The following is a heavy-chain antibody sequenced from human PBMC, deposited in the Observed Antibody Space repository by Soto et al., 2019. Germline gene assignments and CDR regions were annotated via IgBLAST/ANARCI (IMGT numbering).Heavy chain of an antibody. Sequence: QVQLQESGPGLVKPSQTLSLTCTVSGGSISSGDYYWSWIRQPPGKGLEWIGYIYYSGSTYYNPSLKSRVTISVDTSKNQFSLKLSSVAAADTAVYYCARAKWDRGAYYYYYGMDVWGQGTTVTVSS. CDR2: IYYSGST. D-gene: IGHD1-26*01. CDR1: GGSISSGDYY. J-gene: IGHJ6*02. V-gene: IGHV4-30-4*01. CDR3: ARAKWDRGAYYYYYGMDV.